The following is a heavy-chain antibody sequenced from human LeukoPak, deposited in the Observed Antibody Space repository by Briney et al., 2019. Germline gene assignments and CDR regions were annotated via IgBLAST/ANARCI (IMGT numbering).Heavy chain of an antibody. V-gene: IGHV3-15*01. CDR3: TTVGPRGGWFDP. CDR1: GFIFSNAW. CDR2: IKSKADGWRT. J-gene: IGHJ5*02. Sequence: GGSLRLSCAASGFIFSNAWMSWVRQAPGKGLDWVGRIKSKADGWRTDYAVPVNGRFTISRHDSKSPLYLQMKSLNTEAPAVYYCTTVGPRGGWFDPWGQGTRVTGSS. D-gene: IGHD3-10*01.